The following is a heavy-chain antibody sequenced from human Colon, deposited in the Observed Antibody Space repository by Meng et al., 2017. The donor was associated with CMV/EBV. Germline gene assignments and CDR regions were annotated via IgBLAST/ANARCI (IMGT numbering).Heavy chain of an antibody. J-gene: IGHJ2*01. D-gene: IGHD4-17*01. CDR3: ARASYGDDYWYFDL. CDR2: IYYSGSP. V-gene: IGHV4-39*07. Sequence: SGGSISINSSYWGWIRQPPGKGLEWIGSIYYSGSPYYNPSLKSRVTISVDTSKNQFSLKLTSVTAADTAVYYCARASYGDDYWYFDLWGRGTLVTVSS. CDR1: GGSISINSSY.